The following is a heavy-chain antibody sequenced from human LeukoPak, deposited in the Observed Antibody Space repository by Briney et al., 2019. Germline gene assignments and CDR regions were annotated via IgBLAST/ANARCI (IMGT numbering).Heavy chain of an antibody. V-gene: IGHV3-30*01. Sequence: PGGSLRLSCAASGFIFSNFVMHWVRQAPGKGLEWVALISYDGSHTYYADSMKGRFTISRDNSRNVLYLQMTSLSGDDSAVYYCAREEQELVRDYYYYMDVWGKGTTVTVSS. CDR3: AREEQELVRDYYYYMDV. D-gene: IGHD6-13*01. J-gene: IGHJ6*03. CDR2: ISYDGSHT. CDR1: GFIFSNFV.